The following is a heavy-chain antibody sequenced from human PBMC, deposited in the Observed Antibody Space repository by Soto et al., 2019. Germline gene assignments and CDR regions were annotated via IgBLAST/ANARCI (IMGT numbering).Heavy chain of an antibody. Sequence: QITLKESGPTLVKFTETLSLTCTFSGFSLTTSGVGVGWIRQPPGKALEWLALAYWDDDKRYRPSLKSRLTITRDTSKDQVFLTMTNMDPVDTATYYCAHVVGAAYDFWGQGTLVTVSS. CDR2: AYWDDDK. J-gene: IGHJ4*02. V-gene: IGHV2-5*02. CDR3: AHVVGAAYDF. D-gene: IGHD1-26*01. CDR1: GFSLTTSGVG.